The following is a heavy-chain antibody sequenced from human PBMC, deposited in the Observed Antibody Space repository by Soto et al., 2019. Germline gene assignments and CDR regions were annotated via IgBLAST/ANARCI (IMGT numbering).Heavy chain of an antibody. V-gene: IGHV4-59*01. Sequence: QVQLQGSGPRLVKPSETLSLTCTVSGGSISTYYWTWVRQAPGKGLEWIGYISYSGSTNYNPSLKSRLTILFSTSKKQFSLKLSSVTAADTAVYYCARGTRATQCYNYFYGMDVWGQGTTVTVSS. J-gene: IGHJ6*02. CDR3: ARGTRATQCYNYFYGMDV. CDR2: ISYSGST. CDR1: GGSISTYY.